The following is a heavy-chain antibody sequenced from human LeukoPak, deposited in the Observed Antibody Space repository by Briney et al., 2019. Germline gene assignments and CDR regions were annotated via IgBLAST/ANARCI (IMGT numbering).Heavy chain of an antibody. D-gene: IGHD3-10*01. CDR3: ARKWFLAFDI. J-gene: IGHJ3*02. CDR2: INPSGGST. V-gene: IGHV1-46*01. Sequence: ASVKVSCKASGYTFTSYYMHWVRQAPGQGLEWMGIINPSGGSTSYAQKVQGRVTMTTDTSSTTAYMELRSLRSDDTAVYYCARKWFLAFDIWGQGTMVTVSS. CDR1: GYTFTSYY.